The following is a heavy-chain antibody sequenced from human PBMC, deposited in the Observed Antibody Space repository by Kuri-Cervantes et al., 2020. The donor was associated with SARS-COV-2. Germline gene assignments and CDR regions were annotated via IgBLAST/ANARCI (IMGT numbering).Heavy chain of an antibody. J-gene: IGHJ3*02. Sequence: ASVKVSCKASGYTFTGYYMHWVRQAPGQGLEWMGRINPNSGGTSYAQKFQGRVTMTRDTSISTAYMELSRLRSDDTAVYYCARDPGGLDAFDIWGQGTRVTVSS. CDR2: INPNSGGT. CDR3: ARDPGGLDAFDI. D-gene: IGHD4-23*01. V-gene: IGHV1-2*06. CDR1: GYTFTGYY.